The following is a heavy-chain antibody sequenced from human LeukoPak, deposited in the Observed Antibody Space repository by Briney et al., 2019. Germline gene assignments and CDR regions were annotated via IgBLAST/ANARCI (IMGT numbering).Heavy chain of an antibody. CDR1: GGSISSYY. J-gene: IGHJ4*02. Sequence: PSETLSLTCTVSGGSISSYYWSWIRQPPGKGLEWIGYIYYSGSTNYNPSLKSRVTISVDTSKNQFSLKLSSVTAADTAVYYCARSDCSSTSCYRDYWGQGTLVTVSS. CDR3: ARSDCSSTSCYRDY. V-gene: IGHV4-59*01. CDR2: IYYSGST. D-gene: IGHD2-2*01.